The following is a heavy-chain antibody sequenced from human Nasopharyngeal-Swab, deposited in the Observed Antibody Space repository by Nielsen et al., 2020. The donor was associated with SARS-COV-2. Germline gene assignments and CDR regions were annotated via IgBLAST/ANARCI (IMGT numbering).Heavy chain of an antibody. D-gene: IGHD3-10*01. Sequence: SEPLSPTCTAPGCSISSYYWSWIPQPPGKGLEWIGYIYYSGSTNYNPSLKSRVTISVDTSKNQLSLKLSSVTAADTAVYYCARGYGSGSYSYMDVWGKGTTVTVSS. V-gene: IGHV4-59*01. CDR1: GCSISSYY. J-gene: IGHJ6*03. CDR3: ARGYGSGSYSYMDV. CDR2: IYYSGST.